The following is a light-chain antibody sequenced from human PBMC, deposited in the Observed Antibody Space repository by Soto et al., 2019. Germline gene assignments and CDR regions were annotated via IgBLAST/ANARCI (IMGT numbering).Light chain of an antibody. J-gene: IGLJ2*01. CDR3: SSYTSSSTLSVV. V-gene: IGLV2-14*01. CDR1: SSDVGDYNS. Sequence: QSALTQPASVSGSPGQSITISCTGTSSDVGDYNSVSWYQQHPSQAPKLMIYEVTNRPSGVSNRFSGSKSGNTASLTISGLQAEDEAAYYCSSYTSSSTLSVVFGGGTKVTVL. CDR2: EVT.